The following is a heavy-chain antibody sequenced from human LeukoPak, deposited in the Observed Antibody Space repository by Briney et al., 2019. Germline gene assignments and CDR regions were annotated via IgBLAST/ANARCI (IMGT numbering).Heavy chain of an antibody. Sequence: QSGGSLRLSCAASGFTFSSYWMHWVRQAPGKGLLWVSLINSDGNNRGYADSVKGRFTVSRDNAKNSLFLQMNSLRAEDTAVYYCARTHGTLTGTGFDYWGQGTLVTVSS. CDR1: GFTFSSYW. J-gene: IGHJ4*02. V-gene: IGHV3-74*01. D-gene: IGHD1-20*01. CDR3: ARTHGTLTGTGFDY. CDR2: INSDGNNR.